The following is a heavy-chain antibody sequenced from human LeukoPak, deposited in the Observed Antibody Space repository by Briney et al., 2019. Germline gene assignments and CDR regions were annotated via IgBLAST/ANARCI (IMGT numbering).Heavy chain of an antibody. V-gene: IGHV3-23*01. J-gene: IGHJ4*02. D-gene: IGHD6-13*01. Sequence: PGGSLRLSCAASGFTFSSYSMSWVRQAPGKGLEWVSAINSGGGSTYYADSVKGRFTISRDNSKNTLYLQMNSLRAEDTAVYYCAKDPPGIAAAGTPLFDYWGQGTLVTVSS. CDR2: INSGGGST. CDR1: GFTFSSYS. CDR3: AKDPPGIAAAGTPLFDY.